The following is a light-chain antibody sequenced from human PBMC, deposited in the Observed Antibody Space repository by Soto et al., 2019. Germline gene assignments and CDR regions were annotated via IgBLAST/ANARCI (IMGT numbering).Light chain of an antibody. CDR1: QSISSW. V-gene: IGKV1-5*03. CDR2: KAS. CDR3: QQYNSYPT. J-gene: IGKJ1*01. Sequence: DIQMTQSHSTLSASVGDRVTITCRASQSISSWLAWYQQKPGKAPKLLIYKASSLESGVPSRFRGSGSGTEFTLTISSLQPDDFATYYCQQYNSYPTFGQGTKVEIK.